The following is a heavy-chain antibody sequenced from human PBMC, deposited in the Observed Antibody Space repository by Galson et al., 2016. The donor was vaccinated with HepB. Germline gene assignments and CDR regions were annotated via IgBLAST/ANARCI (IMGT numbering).Heavy chain of an antibody. CDR2: ISGSGGST. CDR1: GFTFSNYA. CDR3: AKVEVWYYGILTGYHAF. D-gene: IGHD3-9*01. V-gene: IGHV3-23*01. Sequence: SLRLSCAASGFTFSNYAMSWIRQAPGKGLEWVSVISGSGGSTYYADSVKGRITIFRDNSKNTLYLQMNSLGAEETAVYYCAKVEVWYYGILTGYHAFWGPGTLVTVSS. J-gene: IGHJ4*02.